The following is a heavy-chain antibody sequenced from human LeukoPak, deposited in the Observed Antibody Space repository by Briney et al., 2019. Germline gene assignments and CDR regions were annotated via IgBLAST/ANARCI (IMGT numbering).Heavy chain of an antibody. CDR1: GGSISSYY. CDR3: ARDRVAAAGDYYYYGMDV. CDR2: IYYSGST. J-gene: IGHJ6*02. V-gene: IGHV4-59*01. Sequence: SETLSLTCTVSGGSISSYYWSWIRQPPGKGLEWIGYIYYSGSTNCNPSLRSRVTISVDTSKNQFSLKLSSVTAADTAVYYCARDRVAAAGDYYYYGMDVWGQGTTVTVSS. D-gene: IGHD6-13*01.